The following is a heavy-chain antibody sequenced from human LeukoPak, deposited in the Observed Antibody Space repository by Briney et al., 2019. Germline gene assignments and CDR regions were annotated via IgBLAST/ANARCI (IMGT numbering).Heavy chain of an antibody. CDR3: AKDNPRLGFVGWLSSGVDR. CDR1: GFNFGSYT. D-gene: IGHD5-12*01. V-gene: IGHV3-21*06. J-gene: IGHJ5*02. CDR2: INSRGSDT. Sequence: PRGSLSPSSFGSGFNFGSYTMNWVRQAPGKGLEWVSTINSRGSDTYYADAVKGRFNITRDNAKNSLYLEMRRLRAEDTAVYYCAKDNPRLGFVGWLSSGVDRWGKGALVTVSS.